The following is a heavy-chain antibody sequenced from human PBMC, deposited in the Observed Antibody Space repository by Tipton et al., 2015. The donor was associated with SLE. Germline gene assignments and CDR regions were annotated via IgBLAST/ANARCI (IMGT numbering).Heavy chain of an antibody. V-gene: IGHV3-73*01. CDR1: GFTFSDSA. CDR3: ARHPVARTSRFDD. Sequence: GSLRLSCAASGFTFSDSAMHWVRQASGKGLEWVGRIRSKANSYATAYGASVKGRFTISREDSKNMAYLQMNSLKTEDTAVYFCARHPVARTSRFDDWGQGTLVTVSS. CDR2: IRSKANSYAT. D-gene: IGHD1-14*01. J-gene: IGHJ4*02.